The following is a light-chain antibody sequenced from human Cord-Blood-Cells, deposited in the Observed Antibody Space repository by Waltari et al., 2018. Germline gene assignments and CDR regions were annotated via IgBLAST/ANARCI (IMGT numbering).Light chain of an antibody. CDR3: QQYGSSQFT. CDR2: GAS. J-gene: IGKJ3*01. Sequence: DIVLTQSPGPLSLSPGERATLSCRASQSVSSSYLAWYQQKPGQAPRLLISGASSRATGIPDRFSGSGSGTDFTLTISRLEPEDFAVYYCQQYGSSQFTFGPGTKVDIK. V-gene: IGKV3-20*01. CDR1: QSVSSSY.